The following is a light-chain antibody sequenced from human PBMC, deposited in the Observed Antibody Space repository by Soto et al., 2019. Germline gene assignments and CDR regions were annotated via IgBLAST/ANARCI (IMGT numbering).Light chain of an antibody. V-gene: IGKV1-39*01. Sequence: DIQMTPSPSSLSASVGDRVPITCRASQSLSSSLNWYQQKPGKAPKLLIYAASRLQSVVPSRFSGSGSGTDFTLTISSLQPEDCATYYGQQSYSTPYTFGQGTKLEIK. J-gene: IGKJ2*01. CDR1: QSLSSS. CDR3: QQSYSTPYT. CDR2: AAS.